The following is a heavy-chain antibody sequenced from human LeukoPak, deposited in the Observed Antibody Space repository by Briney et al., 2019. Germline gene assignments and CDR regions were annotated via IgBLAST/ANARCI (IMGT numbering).Heavy chain of an antibody. D-gene: IGHD3-10*02. CDR3: AELGITMIGGV. CDR1: GFTFSNYA. CDR2: ISASDITT. J-gene: IGHJ6*04. V-gene: IGHV3-23*01. Sequence: PGGSLRLSCAASGFTFSNYAMSWVRQAPGKGLEWVSAISASDITTYYADSVKGRFTISRDNAKNSLYLQMNSLRAEDTAVYYCAELGITMIGGVWGKGTTVTISS.